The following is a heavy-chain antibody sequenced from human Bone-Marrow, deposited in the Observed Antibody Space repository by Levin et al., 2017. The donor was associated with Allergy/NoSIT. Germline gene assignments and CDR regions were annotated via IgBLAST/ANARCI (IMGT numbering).Heavy chain of an antibody. CDR1: GFTFSNYA. CDR2: IKSNGSRT. Sequence: HAGGSLRLSCSASGFTFSNYAMHWVRQAPGKGLEYVSAIKSNGSRTYYADSVRDRFVISRDNSRDTLFLQMSSLRTDDTAVYYCVKDSRVPPVYFQHWGQGTPVIVSS. CDR3: VKDSRVPPVYFQH. J-gene: IGHJ1*01. V-gene: IGHV3-64D*06.